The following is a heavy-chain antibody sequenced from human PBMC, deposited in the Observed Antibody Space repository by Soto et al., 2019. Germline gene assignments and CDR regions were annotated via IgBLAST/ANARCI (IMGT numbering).Heavy chain of an antibody. V-gene: IGHV4-39*01. CDR2: LYYSGNN. D-gene: IGHD2-15*01. CDR1: GGSISSFNYF. CDR3: ARRGGSTLNWFDP. J-gene: IGHJ5*02. Sequence: QLQLQESGPGLVKPSETLSLTCTVSGGSISSFNYFWGWIRQPPGKGLEWIGSLYYSGNNYYKPSLQSRVTISVDTSKKQCTLPLRSGTAADTAVYYCARRGGSTLNWFDPWGQGTLVTVSP.